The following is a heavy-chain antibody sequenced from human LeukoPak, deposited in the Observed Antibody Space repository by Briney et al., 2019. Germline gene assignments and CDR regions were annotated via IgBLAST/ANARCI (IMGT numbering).Heavy chain of an antibody. Sequence: PSETLSLTCTVSGGSISSYYWSWIRQPAGKGLEWIGRIYTSGSTNYNPSLKRRVTMSVDTSKNQFSLKLSSVTAADTAVYYCARRISHTVTYSDAFDIWGQGTMVTVSS. V-gene: IGHV4-4*07. D-gene: IGHD4-17*01. CDR3: ARRISHTVTYSDAFDI. J-gene: IGHJ3*02. CDR1: GGSISSYY. CDR2: IYTSGST.